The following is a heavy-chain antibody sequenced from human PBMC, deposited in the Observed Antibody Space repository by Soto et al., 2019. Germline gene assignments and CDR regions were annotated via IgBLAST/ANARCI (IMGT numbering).Heavy chain of an antibody. J-gene: IGHJ4*02. CDR2: IYSSGVT. CDR3: ATKPNGLYYFAY. CDR1: GGSISSAGYY. D-gene: IGHD2-8*01. Sequence: LSLTCTVSGGSISSAGYYWSWIRQHPGKGLEWIGYIYSSGVTYYEPSLKSRVTMSVDMSKNQFSLRLSSVTAADTAVYYCATKPNGLYYFAYWGQGALVIVSS. V-gene: IGHV4-31*03.